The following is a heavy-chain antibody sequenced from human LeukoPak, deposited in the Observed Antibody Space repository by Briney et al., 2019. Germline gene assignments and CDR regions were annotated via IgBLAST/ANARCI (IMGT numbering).Heavy chain of an antibody. Sequence: GGSLRLSCAASGFTFSSYAMSWVREAPGKGLEWVSDISGSGGSTYYADSVKGRFTISRDNSKNTLYLQMNSLRAEDTAVYYCAKDREMATMGFSPDVWGQGTTVTVSS. J-gene: IGHJ6*02. V-gene: IGHV3-23*01. CDR1: GFTFSSYA. CDR3: AKDREMATMGFSPDV. CDR2: ISGSGGST. D-gene: IGHD5-24*01.